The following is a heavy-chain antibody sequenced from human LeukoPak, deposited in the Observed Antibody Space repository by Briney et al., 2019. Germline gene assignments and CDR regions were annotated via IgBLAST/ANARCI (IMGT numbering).Heavy chain of an antibody. D-gene: IGHD1-26*01. CDR1: GGSISSSNW. V-gene: IGHV4-4*02. CDR3: ARGQFWRGSEIRV. Sequence: SETLSLTCAVSGGSISSSNWWSWVRQPPGKGLEWIGEINHSGSTNYNPSLKSRVTLSVDTSKSQFSLKVTSVTAADTAMYYCARGQFWRGSEIRVWGQGTLVTVSS. J-gene: IGHJ4*02. CDR2: INHSGST.